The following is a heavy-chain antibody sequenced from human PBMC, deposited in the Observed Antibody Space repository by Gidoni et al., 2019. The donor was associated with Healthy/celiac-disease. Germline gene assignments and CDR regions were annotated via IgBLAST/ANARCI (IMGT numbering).Heavy chain of an antibody. J-gene: IGHJ4*02. CDR1: GVNFSSYA. CDR3: ARDRFPPGGGGATNNLYFDY. D-gene: IGHD1-26*01. V-gene: IGHV1-69*01. Sequence: QVQLVQSGAEVKKPWSSVKVSCTASGVNFSSYAISWVRQATGQGLEWMGVIIPIFGTANYAQKFQGRVTITADESTSTAYMELSSLRSEDTAVYYCARDRFPPGGGGATNNLYFDYWGQGTLVTVSS. CDR2: IIPIFGTA.